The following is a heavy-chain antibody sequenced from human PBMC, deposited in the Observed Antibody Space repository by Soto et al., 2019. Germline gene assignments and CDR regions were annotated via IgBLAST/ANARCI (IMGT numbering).Heavy chain of an antibody. D-gene: IGHD3-10*01. J-gene: IGHJ4*02. Sequence: GGPLRLSCTSSRFTFGDYAMSGVGQAPGKRLECLGFIRSQAYGGTTQYSASLKARFTISRDDSKSIAYLQMNSLKTEDTAVYYCTSLLFGELFFLDYWGQGTLGTVSS. CDR2: IRSQAYGGTT. CDR3: TSLLFGELFFLDY. CDR1: RFTFGDYA. V-gene: IGHV3-49*04.